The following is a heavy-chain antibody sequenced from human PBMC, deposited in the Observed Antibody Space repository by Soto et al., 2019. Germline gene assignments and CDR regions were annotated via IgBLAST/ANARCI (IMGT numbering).Heavy chain of an antibody. CDR1: GFTVSGNS. J-gene: IGHJ3*02. CDR2: IFVDGST. CDR3: APHVSCSGGSCQYDAFAI. Sequence: GGSLRLSCGASGFTVSGNSISWVRQAPGKGLEWVSYIFVDGSTYYADSVKGRFAMSRDTSENTLYLQMNSLGAEDTAAYYCAPHVSCSGGSCQYDAFAIRGQGTMVTVSS. D-gene: IGHD2-15*01. V-gene: IGHV3-53*01.